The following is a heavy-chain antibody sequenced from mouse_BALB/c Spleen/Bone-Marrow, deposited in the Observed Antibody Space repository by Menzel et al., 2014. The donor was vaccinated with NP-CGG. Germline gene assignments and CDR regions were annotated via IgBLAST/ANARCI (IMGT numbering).Heavy chain of an antibody. CDR3: SRQTATFFDY. CDR2: INPESGGT. J-gene: IGHJ2*01. CDR1: GYAFTNYL. V-gene: IGHV1-54*03. Sequence: SGAELVRPGTSVKVSCKASGYAFTNYLIEWVKQRPGQGLEWIGVINPESGGTNYNEKFKDKATLTADESSSTAYMQLSSLTSDDSAVYFCSRQTATFFDYWGQGTTLTVSS. D-gene: IGHD1-2*01.